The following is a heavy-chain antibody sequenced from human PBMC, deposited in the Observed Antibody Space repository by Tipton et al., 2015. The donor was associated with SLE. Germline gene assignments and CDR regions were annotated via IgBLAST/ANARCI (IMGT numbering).Heavy chain of an antibody. D-gene: IGHD4-11*01. CDR3: ARYLYSNYYYYYGMDV. CDR2: IYPGDSDT. V-gene: IGHV5-51*01. CDR1: GYNFITYW. J-gene: IGHJ6*02. Sequence: QLVQSGAEVKKPGESLKISCRSSGYNFITYWIAWVRQMPGKGLEWMGIIYPGDSDTRYSPSFQGQVSISFDKSIRTAYLQWSSLKASDTAMYYCARYLYSNYYYYYGMDVWGQGTTVTVSS.